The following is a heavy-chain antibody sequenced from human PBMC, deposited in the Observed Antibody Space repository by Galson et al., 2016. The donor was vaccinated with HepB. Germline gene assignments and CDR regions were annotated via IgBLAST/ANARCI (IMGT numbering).Heavy chain of an antibody. Sequence: SLRLSCAASGFTFSIQSMNWVRQAPGKGLEWVSSISNSSTYIYYADSVRGRFTISSDNAKNSVDLQMNILMAEETAVYYCARDIGDYRGMDVWGQGTTVTVSS. D-gene: IGHD4/OR15-4a*01. V-gene: IGHV3-21*01. CDR3: ARDIGDYRGMDV. CDR1: GFTFSIQS. CDR2: ISNSSTYI. J-gene: IGHJ6*02.